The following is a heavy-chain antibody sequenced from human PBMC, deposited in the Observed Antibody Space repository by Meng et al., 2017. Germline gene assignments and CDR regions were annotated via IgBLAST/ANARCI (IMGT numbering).Heavy chain of an antibody. Sequence: QVWGGQAGAEVKKPGASVKASCKPSGYNFPDYYIHWVRRAPGQGLEWMGRINPKSGDTHYAQKFQARVTMTGDTSISTAYMELSGLRSDDTAMYYCARDEDISAAGKLFGDYWGQGTLVTVSS. CDR2: INPKSGDT. CDR1: GYNFPDYY. V-gene: IGHV1-2*06. CDR3: ARDEDISAAGKLFGDY. J-gene: IGHJ4*02. D-gene: IGHD6-25*01.